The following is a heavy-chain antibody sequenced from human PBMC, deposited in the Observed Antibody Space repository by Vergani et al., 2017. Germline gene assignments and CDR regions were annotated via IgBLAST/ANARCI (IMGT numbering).Heavy chain of an antibody. CDR3: ARTIWSGYYTSTWFDP. CDR2: IYYSGST. D-gene: IGHD3-3*01. V-gene: IGHV4-59*01. CDR1: GGSISSYY. J-gene: IGHJ5*02. Sequence: QLQLQESGPGLVKPSETLSLTCTVSGGSISSYYWSWIRQPPGKGLEWIGYIYYSGSTNYNPSLKSRVTISVDTSKNQFSLKLSSVTAAATAVYYCARTIWSGYYTSTWFDPWGQGTLVTVSS.